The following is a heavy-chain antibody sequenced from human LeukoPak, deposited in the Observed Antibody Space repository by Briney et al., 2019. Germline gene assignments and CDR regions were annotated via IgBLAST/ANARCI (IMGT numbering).Heavy chain of an antibody. CDR3: ARDEGYGGYADF. Sequence: GTLRLSCAASGFTFSGYGMNWVRQAPGKGLEWIGSIYHSGSTYYNPSLKSRVTISVDTSKNQFSLKLSSVTAADTAVYYCARDEGYGGYADFWGQGTLVTVSS. CDR2: IYHSGST. D-gene: IGHD5-12*01. J-gene: IGHJ4*02. CDR1: GFTFSGYG. V-gene: IGHV4-38-2*02.